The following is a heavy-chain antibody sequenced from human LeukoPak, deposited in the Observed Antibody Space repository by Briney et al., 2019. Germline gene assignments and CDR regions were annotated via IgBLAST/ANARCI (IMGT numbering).Heavy chain of an antibody. CDR2: IDTAGGT. J-gene: IGHJ3*02. CDR3: ARRRYGLGSYSDAYI. V-gene: IGHV3-13*04. D-gene: IGHD3-10*01. CDR1: GFTFISYD. Sequence: GGSLRLSCAASGFTFISYDMHWVRQPTGKGLEWVSGIDTAGGTYYACSVKGRFTISRENAKNSLSLQMNSLRAGDTAVYYCARRRYGLGSYSDAYIWGQGTMVTVSS.